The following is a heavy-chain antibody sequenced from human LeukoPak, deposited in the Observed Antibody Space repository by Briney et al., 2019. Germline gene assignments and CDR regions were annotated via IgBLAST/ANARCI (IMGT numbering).Heavy chain of an antibody. CDR2: ISGSGGST. D-gene: IGHD2-2*01. Sequence: PGGSLRLSCAASGFTFSSYAMSWVRQAPGKGLEWVSAISGSGGSTYYADSVKGRFTISRDNSKNTLYLQMNSLRAEDTAVHYCANQEFCSSTSCEYFQHWGQGTLVTVSS. J-gene: IGHJ1*01. CDR1: GFTFSSYA. CDR3: ANQEFCSSTSCEYFQH. V-gene: IGHV3-23*01.